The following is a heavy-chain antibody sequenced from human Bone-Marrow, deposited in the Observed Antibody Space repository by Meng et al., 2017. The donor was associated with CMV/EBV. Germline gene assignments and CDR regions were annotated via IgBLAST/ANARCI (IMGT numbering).Heavy chain of an antibody. Sequence: GESLKISCAASGFTFDDYTMHWVRQAPGKGLEWVSLISWDGGSTYYADSVKGRFTISRDNSKNSLYLQMNSLRTEDTALYYCAVNIAANEGSYYFDYWGQGTLVTFS. D-gene: IGHD6-13*01. V-gene: IGHV3-43*01. J-gene: IGHJ4*02. CDR2: ISWDGGST. CDR1: GFTFDDYT. CDR3: AVNIAANEGSYYFDY.